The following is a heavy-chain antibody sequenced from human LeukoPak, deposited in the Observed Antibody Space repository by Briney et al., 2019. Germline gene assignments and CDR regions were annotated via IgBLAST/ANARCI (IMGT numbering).Heavy chain of an antibody. CDR3: ATQRGGNPAY. J-gene: IGHJ4*02. V-gene: IGHV3-74*01. Sequence: GGSLRLSCAASGLTFSSHWMHWVRQAPGKGLVWVSRITNGGSSTTYADSVKGRFTISRDNVKNMLYLQVNSLRAEDTAVYYCATQRGGNPAYWGQGTLVTVSS. D-gene: IGHD1-14*01. CDR1: GLTFSSHW. CDR2: ITNGGSST.